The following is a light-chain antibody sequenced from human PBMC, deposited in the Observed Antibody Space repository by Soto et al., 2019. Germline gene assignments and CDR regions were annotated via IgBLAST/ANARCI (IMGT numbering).Light chain of an antibody. Sequence: DIQMTQSPSSLSASVGDRVTITCRASQSISTYLNWYQQKPGKAPKLLIYAASSLQSGVPSRFSGSGAVTEFTLTISSLQPEDVATYYCQQSYSTPLFTFGPGTKVDIK. CDR1: QSISTY. CDR2: AAS. J-gene: IGKJ3*01. V-gene: IGKV1-39*01. CDR3: QQSYSTPLFT.